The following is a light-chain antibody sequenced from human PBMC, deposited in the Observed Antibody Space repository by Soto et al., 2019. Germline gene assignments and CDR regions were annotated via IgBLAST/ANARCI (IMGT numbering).Light chain of an antibody. CDR2: AAA. CDR3: QQHGSTLSRT. J-gene: IGKJ1*01. V-gene: IGKV3-20*01. Sequence: EVVLTQSPGTVSLSPGERATLSCRASQSVTSNYFAWHQQKPGQATRLLLYAAATSATGIPDRFRGSGAGTEFSLTISRLEPEDFAVYYCQQHGSTLSRTFGQGTKVEIK. CDR1: QSVTSNY.